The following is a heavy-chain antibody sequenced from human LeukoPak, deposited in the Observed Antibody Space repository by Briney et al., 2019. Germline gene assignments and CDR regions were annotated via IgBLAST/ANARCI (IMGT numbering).Heavy chain of an antibody. D-gene: IGHD3-22*01. J-gene: IGHJ5*02. CDR1: GFTFSSYS. Sequence: KSGGSLRLSCAASGFTFSSYSMNWVRQAPGKGLEWVSSISSSSSYIYYADSVKGRFTISRDNAKNSLYLQMNSLRAEDTAVYYCARDRITMIGAPWFDPWGQGTLVTVSS. V-gene: IGHV3-21*01. CDR2: ISSSSSYI. CDR3: ARDRITMIGAPWFDP.